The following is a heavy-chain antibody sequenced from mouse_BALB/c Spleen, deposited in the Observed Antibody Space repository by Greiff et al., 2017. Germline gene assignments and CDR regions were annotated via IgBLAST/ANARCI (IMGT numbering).Heavy chain of an antibody. CDR1: GFTFSSYT. CDR2: ISSGGSYT. CDR3: ARWATGTWFAY. J-gene: IGHJ3*01. D-gene: IGHD4-1*01. V-gene: IGHV5-6*03. Sequence: EVKLVESGGGLVQPGGSLKLSCAASGFTFSSYTMSWVRQTPEKRLEWVAYISSGGSYTYYPDSVKGRFTISRDNAKNTLYLQMSSLKSEDTAMYYCARWATGTWFAYWGQGTLVTVSA.